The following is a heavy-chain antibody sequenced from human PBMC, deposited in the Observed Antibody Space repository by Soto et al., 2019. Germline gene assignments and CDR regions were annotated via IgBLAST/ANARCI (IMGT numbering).Heavy chain of an antibody. D-gene: IGHD6-13*01. V-gene: IGHV3-11*05. Sequence: PGGSLRLSCAASGFTFSDYYMSWIRQAPGKGLEWVSYISSSGSYTNYADSVKGRFTISRDNAKNSLYLQMNSLRAEDTAVYYCARDGEYSSSWYPRDYGMDVWGQGTTVTVSS. CDR2: ISSSGSYT. CDR1: GFTFSDYY. CDR3: ARDGEYSSSWYPRDYGMDV. J-gene: IGHJ6*02.